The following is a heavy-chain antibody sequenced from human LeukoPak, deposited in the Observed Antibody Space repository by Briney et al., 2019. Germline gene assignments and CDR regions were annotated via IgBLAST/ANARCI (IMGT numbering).Heavy chain of an antibody. J-gene: IGHJ3*02. D-gene: IGHD1-26*01. V-gene: IGHV3-23*01. CDR1: GFTFSSYA. CDR2: ITGSGGST. CDR3: AKGVELRAFGDAFDI. Sequence: GGSLRLSCAASGFTFSSYAMTWVRQAPGKGLEWVSTITGSGGSTYYADSVKGRFTISRDNSKNTLYLQMNSLRAEDTAVYYCAKGVELRAFGDAFDIWGQGTMVTVSS.